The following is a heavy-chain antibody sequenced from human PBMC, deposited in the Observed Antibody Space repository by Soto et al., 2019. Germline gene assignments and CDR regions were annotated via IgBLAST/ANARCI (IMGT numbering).Heavy chain of an antibody. D-gene: IGHD3-22*01. J-gene: IGHJ4*02. CDR2: ISSSGSTL. V-gene: IGHV3-11*01. CDR3: AREDDSSGYYPN. CDR1: GFTFSDYY. Sequence: GGSLRLSCAASGFTFSDYYMSWIRQAPGKGLEWVSYISSSGSTLYYADSVKGRFTISRDNAKNSLYPQMNSLRAEDTAVYYCAREDDSSGYYPNWGQGPLVTVSS.